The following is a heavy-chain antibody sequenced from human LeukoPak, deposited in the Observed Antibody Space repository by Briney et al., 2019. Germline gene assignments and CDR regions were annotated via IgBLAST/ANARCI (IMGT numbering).Heavy chain of an antibody. Sequence: SETLPLTCTVSGGSISSYYWSWIRQPAGKGLEWIGRIYTSGSTNYNPSLKSRVTMSVDTSKNQFSLKLSSVTAADTAVYYCARHGTASYYYYYYMDVWGKGTTVTVSS. D-gene: IGHD5-18*01. J-gene: IGHJ6*03. CDR1: GGSISSYY. CDR2: IYTSGST. V-gene: IGHV4-4*07. CDR3: ARHGTASYYYYYYMDV.